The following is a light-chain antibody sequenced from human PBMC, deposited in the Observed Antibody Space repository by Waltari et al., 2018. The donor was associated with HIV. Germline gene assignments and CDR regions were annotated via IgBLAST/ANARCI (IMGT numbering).Light chain of an antibody. CDR2: LNSDGSH. Sequence: QIILTQSPSASASPGASVKLTCTLSSEHSNFGLAWLHQQPEKGPRYLMKLNSDGSHTKGDGIPDRFSGSSSGAERYLSISSLHSDDEADYYCQTWGMGIVVFGGGTKLTVL. CDR1: SEHSNFG. J-gene: IGLJ3*02. CDR3: QTWGMGIVV. V-gene: IGLV4-69*01.